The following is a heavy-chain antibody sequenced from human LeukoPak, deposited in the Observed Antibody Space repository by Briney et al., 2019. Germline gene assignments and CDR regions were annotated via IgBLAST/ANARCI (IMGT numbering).Heavy chain of an antibody. CDR3: ARGLMRWEYCSSTSCYAEFDY. Sequence: GASVKVSCKASGGTFNKYTIIWVRQAPGQGLEWMGRIIVMSGKANYAQQFQGRVTITADESTTTAYMELRSLGFEDTAVYYCARGLMRWEYCSSTSCYAEFDYWGQGTLVTVSS. CDR1: GGTFNKYT. D-gene: IGHD2-2*01. V-gene: IGHV1-69*13. J-gene: IGHJ4*02. CDR2: IIVMSGKA.